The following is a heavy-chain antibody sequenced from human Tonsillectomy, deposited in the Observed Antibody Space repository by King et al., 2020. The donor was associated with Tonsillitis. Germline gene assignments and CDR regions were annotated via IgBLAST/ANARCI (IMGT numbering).Heavy chain of an antibody. CDR2: INHSGST. Sequence: QVQLQQWGAGLLKPSETLSLTCAVYGGSFSVYYWSWIRQPPGKGLEWIGEINHSGSTNSNPSLKSRVTISVDTSKNQFSLKLSSVTAADTAVYYCARGPISRWFDPWGQGTLVTVSS. J-gene: IGHJ5*02. V-gene: IGHV4-34*01. CDR3: ARGPISRWFDP. CDR1: GGSFSVYY.